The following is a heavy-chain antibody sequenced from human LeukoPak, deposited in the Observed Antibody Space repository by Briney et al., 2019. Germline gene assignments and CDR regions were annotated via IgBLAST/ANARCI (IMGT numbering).Heavy chain of an antibody. CDR1: GYTFTGYY. V-gene: IGHV1-2*02. CDR2: INPNSGGT. J-gene: IGHJ4*02. D-gene: IGHD3-22*01. Sequence: ASVKVSCKASGYTFTGYYMHWVRQAPGQGLEWMGWINPNSGGTNYAQKFQGRVTMTRDTSISTAYMELRSLRSDDTAVYYCAREILGYYDSSGYSETFDHWGQGTLVTVSS. CDR3: AREILGYYDSSGYSETFDH.